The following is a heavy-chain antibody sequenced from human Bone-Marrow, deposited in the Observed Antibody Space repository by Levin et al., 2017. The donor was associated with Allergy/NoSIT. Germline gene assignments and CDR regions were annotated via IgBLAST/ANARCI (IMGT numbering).Heavy chain of an antibody. V-gene: IGHV3-11*01. CDR3: VRDGGLIDY. D-gene: IGHD3-3*01. CDR2: ISRDSYRT. J-gene: IGHJ4*02. Sequence: GGSLRLSCAVSGFTLSDYYMSWVRQAPGKGLEWVSYISRDSYRTYYAESVRGRFTISRDNAKNLLYMQMISLRSEDTAIYYCVRDGGLIDYWGQGTLVTVSS. CDR1: GFTLSDYY.